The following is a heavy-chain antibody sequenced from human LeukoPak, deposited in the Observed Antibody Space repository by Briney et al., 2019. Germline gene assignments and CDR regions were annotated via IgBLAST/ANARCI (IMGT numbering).Heavy chain of an antibody. J-gene: IGHJ4*02. CDR3: ARDGGYVDYSNSLDY. Sequence: GGSLRLSCAASGFTFSGYWMSWVRQAPEKGLEWVANIKQDGYEKYYADSVKGRFTISRDNSKNTLYLQMNSLRAEDTAGYYCARDGGYVDYSNSLDYWGQGTLVTVSS. CDR1: GFTFSGYW. CDR2: IKQDGYEK. D-gene: IGHD4-11*01. V-gene: IGHV3-7*01.